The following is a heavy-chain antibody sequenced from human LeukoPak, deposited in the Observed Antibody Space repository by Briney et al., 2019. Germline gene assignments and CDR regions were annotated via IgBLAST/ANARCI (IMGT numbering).Heavy chain of an antibody. J-gene: IGHJ4*02. CDR1: GFTFSSYG. Sequence: GGSLRLSCAASGFTFSSYGMHWVRQAPGKGLEWVAVIWYDGSNKYYADSVKGRFTISRDNSKNTLYLQMNSLRAEDTAVYYCARVVGGYEPFFDYWGQGTLVTVSS. D-gene: IGHD5-12*01. V-gene: IGHV3-33*01. CDR3: ARVVGGYEPFFDY. CDR2: IWYDGSNK.